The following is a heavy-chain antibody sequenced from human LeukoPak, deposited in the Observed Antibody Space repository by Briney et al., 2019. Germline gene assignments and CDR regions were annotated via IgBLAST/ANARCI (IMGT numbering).Heavy chain of an antibody. CDR1: GYSISSGYY. CDR2: IYYSGST. Sequence: PSETLSLTCTVSGYSISSGYYWGWIRQPPGKGLEWIGSIYYSGSTYYNPSLKSRVTISVDTSKNQFSLKLSSVTAADTAVYYCARGVYDYVWGSYRKLPFDYWGQGTLVTVSS. CDR3: ARGVYDYVWGSYRKLPFDY. J-gene: IGHJ4*02. V-gene: IGHV4-38-2*02. D-gene: IGHD3-16*02.